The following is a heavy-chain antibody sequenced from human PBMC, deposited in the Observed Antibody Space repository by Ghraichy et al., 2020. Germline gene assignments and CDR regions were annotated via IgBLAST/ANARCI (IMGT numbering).Heavy chain of an antibody. V-gene: IGHV1-69*13. J-gene: IGHJ3*02. CDR2: IIPIFGTA. Sequence: SVKVSCKASGGTFSSYAISWVRQAPGQGLEWMGGIIPIFGTANYAQKFQGRVTITADESTSTAYMELSSLRSEDTAVYYCARAGRYGSSYGDAFDIWGQGTMVTVSS. CDR3: ARAGRYGSSYGDAFDI. CDR1: GGTFSSYA. D-gene: IGHD1-26*01.